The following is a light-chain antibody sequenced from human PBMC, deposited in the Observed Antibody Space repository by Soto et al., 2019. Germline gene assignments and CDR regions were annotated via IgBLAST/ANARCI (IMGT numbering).Light chain of an antibody. CDR3: QQYHTSSIT. CDR2: DAS. CDR1: QTISNW. J-gene: IGKJ5*01. Sequence: DIQMTQSPSTLSAPVGDRVTITCRASQTISNWLAWYQQKPGKAPTLLIYDASTLERGVPSRFSGTGSGTEFTLSIDSLQPDDFATYYCQQYHTSSITFGQGTRLEIK. V-gene: IGKV1-5*01.